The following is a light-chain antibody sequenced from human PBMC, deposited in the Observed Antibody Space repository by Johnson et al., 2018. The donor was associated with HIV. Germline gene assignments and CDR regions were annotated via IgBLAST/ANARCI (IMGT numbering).Light chain of an antibody. J-gene: IGLJ1*01. CDR2: KNN. CDR3: ETWGTGLSAGGV. CDR1: SSTIGNNY. Sequence: QSVLTQPPSVSAAPGQKVTISCSGSSSTIGNNYISWYQLIPGAPPKLLIFKNNERPSGIPDRFSGSKSGTSATLGITGLQTGDEADYYCETWGTGLSAGGVFGTGTKVTVL. V-gene: IGLV1-51*02.